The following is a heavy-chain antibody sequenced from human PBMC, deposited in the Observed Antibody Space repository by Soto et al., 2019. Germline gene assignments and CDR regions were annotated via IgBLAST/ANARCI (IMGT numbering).Heavy chain of an antibody. D-gene: IGHD3-22*01. Sequence: QVQLQESGPGLVKSSQTLSLTCTVSGGSVSSGDYYWNWIRQPPGKGLEWIGYIYHSGGTYYNPSLKNRVTISVDTSRNQFSLKLSSVTAADTAVYYCAMLYYFDNSGLPYGMDVWGQGTTVTVSS. CDR2: IYHSGGT. J-gene: IGHJ6*02. CDR1: GGSVSSGDYY. V-gene: IGHV4-30-4*01. CDR3: AMLYYFDNSGLPYGMDV.